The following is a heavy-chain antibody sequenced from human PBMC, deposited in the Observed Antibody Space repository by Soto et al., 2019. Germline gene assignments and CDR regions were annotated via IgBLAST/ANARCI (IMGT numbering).Heavy chain of an antibody. CDR3: AREGRVVVAAAMSGLDV. CDR2: IYYSGGT. D-gene: IGHD2-2*01. J-gene: IGHJ6*02. Sequence: QVQLQESGPGLVKPSQTLSLTCTVSGGSISSGDYYWSWIRQPPGKGLEWIGYIYYSGGTYYNPSLKSRVTISIDTSKNQFALKLTSVTAADTSVYYCAREGRVVVAAAMSGLDVWGQGTTVTVSS. CDR1: GGSISSGDYY. V-gene: IGHV4-30-4*01.